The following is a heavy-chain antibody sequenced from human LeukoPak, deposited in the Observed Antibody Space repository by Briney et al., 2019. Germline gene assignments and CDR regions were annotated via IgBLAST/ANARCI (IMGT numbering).Heavy chain of an antibody. CDR2: IKQDGSEK. Sequence: GGSLRLSCAASGFTSSSYWMSWVRQAPGKGLEWVANIKQDGSEKYYVDSVKGRFTISRDNAKNSLYLQMNSLRAEDTAVYYCARLELLWFGELPYFDYWGQGTLVTVSS. CDR1: GFTSSSYW. D-gene: IGHD3-10*01. V-gene: IGHV3-7*01. J-gene: IGHJ4*02. CDR3: ARLELLWFGELPYFDY.